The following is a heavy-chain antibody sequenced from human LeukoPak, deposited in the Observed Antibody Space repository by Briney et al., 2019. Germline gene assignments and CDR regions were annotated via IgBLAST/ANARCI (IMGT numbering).Heavy chain of an antibody. CDR2: INWNSGNI. D-gene: IGHD1-26*01. J-gene: IGHJ4*02. CDR1: GFIFDDYA. V-gene: IGHV3-9*03. Sequence: PGRSLRLSCAASGFIFDDYAMYWVQQVPGKGLEWVSGINWNSGNIVYADSVKGRFIISRDNAKNSLYLQMNSLRAEDMALYYCAKGGSYGFDVTFDYWGQGTLVTVSS. CDR3: AKGGSYGFDVTFDY.